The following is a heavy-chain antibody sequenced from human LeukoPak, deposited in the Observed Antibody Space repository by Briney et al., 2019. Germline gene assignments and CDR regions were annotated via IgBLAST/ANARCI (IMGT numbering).Heavy chain of an antibody. D-gene: IGHD1-26*01. CDR2: IYYIGST. CDR3: ARDHHVGATRDAFDI. J-gene: IGHJ3*02. V-gene: IGHV4-59*01. Sequence: PSETLSLTCTVSGGSISSYYWSWIRQPPGKGLEWVGYIYYIGSTNYNPSLKSRVTISVDTSKNQSSLKLSSVTAADTAVYYCARDHHVGATRDAFDIWGQGTMVTVSS. CDR1: GGSISSYY.